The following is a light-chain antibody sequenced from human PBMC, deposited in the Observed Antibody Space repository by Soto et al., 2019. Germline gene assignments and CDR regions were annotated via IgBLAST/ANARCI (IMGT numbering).Light chain of an antibody. CDR1: SSDVGAYKY. Sequence: QSALTQPPSASGSPGQSVTISCTGTSSDVGAYKYVSWYQQYPGKAPKLMIYEVSKRPSGVPHRFSGSKSGNTASLTVSGLQAEDEADYYCNSYVGSNIWVFGGGTKLTVL. J-gene: IGLJ3*02. CDR3: NSYVGSNIWV. V-gene: IGLV2-8*01. CDR2: EVS.